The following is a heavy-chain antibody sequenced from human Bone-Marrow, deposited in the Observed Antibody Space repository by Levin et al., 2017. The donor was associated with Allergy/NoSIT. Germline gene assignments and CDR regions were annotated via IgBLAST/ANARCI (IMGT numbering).Heavy chain of an antibody. CDR3: VYSSGYYLGGY. CDR2: INPDGSEK. Sequence: PGGSLRLSCAASGLTSSYYWMSWVRQAAGKGLEWVANINPDGSEKHYVDAVKGRFTISRDNAKNSAFLQMNALRGDDTAVYYCVYSSGYYLGGYWGQGTLVTVSS. J-gene: IGHJ4*02. V-gene: IGHV3-7*01. D-gene: IGHD5-12*01. CDR1: GLTSSYYW.